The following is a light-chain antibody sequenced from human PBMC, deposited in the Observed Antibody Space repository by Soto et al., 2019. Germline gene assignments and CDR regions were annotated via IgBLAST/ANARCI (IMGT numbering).Light chain of an antibody. J-gene: IGLJ3*02. Sequence: QSVLTQPASVSGSPGQSITISCTGTSSDVGGYNYVSWYQRHPDKAPKLMIYAVTNRPSGVSDRFSGSKSGNTASLTISGLQTEDEADYYCSSYSTSGTLWVFGGGTQLTVL. CDR3: SSYSTSGTLWV. CDR1: SSDVGGYNY. V-gene: IGLV2-14*03. CDR2: AVT.